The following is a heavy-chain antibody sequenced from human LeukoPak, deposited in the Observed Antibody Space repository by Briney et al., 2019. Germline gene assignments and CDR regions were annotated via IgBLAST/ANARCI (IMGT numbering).Heavy chain of an antibody. CDR1: SFTFSNYA. Sequence: GGSLRLSCAASSFTFSNYAMHWVRQAPGKGLEWVAVISSDGTNEYYADSVKGRFTISRDNAKNSLYLQMNSLRDEDTAVYYCARGDDDYVRYFDYWGQGTLVAVSS. V-gene: IGHV3-30*03. J-gene: IGHJ4*02. CDR2: ISSDGTNE. D-gene: IGHD4-17*01. CDR3: ARGDDDYVRYFDY.